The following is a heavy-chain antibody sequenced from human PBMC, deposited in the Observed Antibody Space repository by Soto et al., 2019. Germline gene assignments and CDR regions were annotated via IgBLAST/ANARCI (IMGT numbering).Heavy chain of an antibody. CDR1: GFTFSRCS. Sequence: GGSLRLSCAASGFTFSRCSMSWVRQAPGKGLEWVSVISGDGDTYYADSVKGRFTISRDNAKNSLYLQMNSLRAEDTAVYYCARDTERRTTGWYRDYYYGMDVWGQGTTVTVSS. CDR2: ISGDGDT. D-gene: IGHD6-19*01. J-gene: IGHJ6*02. CDR3: ARDTERRTTGWYRDYYYGMDV. V-gene: IGHV3-21*01.